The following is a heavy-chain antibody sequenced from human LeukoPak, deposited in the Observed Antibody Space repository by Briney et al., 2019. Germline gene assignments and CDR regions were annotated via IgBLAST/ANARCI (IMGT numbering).Heavy chain of an antibody. CDR2: IYYSGST. CDR3: ARGGLDNVVDWFDP. CDR1: GGSISSHY. V-gene: IGHV4-59*11. J-gene: IGHJ5*02. Sequence: SETLSLTRTVSGGSISSHYWSWIRQPPGKGLEWIGYIYYSGSTNYNPSLKSRVTISVDTSKNQFSLKLSSVTAADTAVYYCARGGLDNVVDWFDPWGQGTLVTVSS. D-gene: IGHD1-1*01.